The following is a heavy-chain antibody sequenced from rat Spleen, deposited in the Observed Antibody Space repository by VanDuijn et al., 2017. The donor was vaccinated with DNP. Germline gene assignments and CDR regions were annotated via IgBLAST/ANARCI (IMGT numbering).Heavy chain of an antibody. CDR2: IGSAAYAP. CDR1: GFTFSAYY. Sequence: EVQLVESGGGLVQPGRSLKLSCVGSGFTFSAYYMAWVRQAPAKGLEWVAYIGSAAYAPYYGDSVKGRFTISRDNAKSTLYLQMNSLRSEDMATYYCVRWNSGHFDYWGQGVMVTVSS. D-gene: IGHD4-3*01. CDR3: VRWNSGHFDY. V-gene: IGHV5-22*01. J-gene: IGHJ2*01.